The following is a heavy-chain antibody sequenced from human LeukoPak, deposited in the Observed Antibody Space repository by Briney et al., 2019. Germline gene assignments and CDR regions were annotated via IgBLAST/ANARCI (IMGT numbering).Heavy chain of an antibody. V-gene: IGHV3-23*01. CDR2: ISGSGGST. J-gene: IGHJ4*02. Sequence: QPGGSLRLSCAASGFTFSSYAMSWVRQAPRKGLEWVSAISGSGGSTYYADSVKGRFTISRDNSKNTLYLQMNSLRAEDTAVYYCAKDLQSSWYVHYFDYWGQGTLVTVSS. CDR3: AKDLQSSWYVHYFDY. CDR1: GFTFSSYA. D-gene: IGHD6-13*01.